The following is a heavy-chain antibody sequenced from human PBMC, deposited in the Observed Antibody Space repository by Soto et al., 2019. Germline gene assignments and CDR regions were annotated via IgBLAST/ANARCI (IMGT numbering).Heavy chain of an antibody. V-gene: IGHV3-9*01. CDR2: ISWGSGSI. CDR1: GFTFDDYA. J-gene: IGHJ4*02. Sequence: EVQLVESGGGLVQPGRSLRLSCAASGFTFDDYAMHCVRQAPGKGLEWVSGISWGSGSIDYADSVKGRFTISRDNAKNCLYLQMNSLRAEDTALYYCAKDAAYYFDCWGQGTLVTVFS. CDR3: AKDAAYYFDC. D-gene: IGHD6-25*01.